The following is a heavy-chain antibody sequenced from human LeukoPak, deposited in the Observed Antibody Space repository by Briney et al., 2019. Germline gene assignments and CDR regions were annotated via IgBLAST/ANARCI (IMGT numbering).Heavy chain of an antibody. CDR2: IIPIFGTA. V-gene: IGHV1-69*06. J-gene: IGHJ4*02. Sequence: ASVKVSCKASGGTFSSYAISWVRQAPGQGLEWMGGIIPIFGTANYAQKFQGRVTIAADKSTSTAYMELSSLRSEDTAVYYCARDRGSYLFDYWGQGTLVTVSS. D-gene: IGHD1-26*01. CDR3: ARDRGSYLFDY. CDR1: GGTFSSYA.